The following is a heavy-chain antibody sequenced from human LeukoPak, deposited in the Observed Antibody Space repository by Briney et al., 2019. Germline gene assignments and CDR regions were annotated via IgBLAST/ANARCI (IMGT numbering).Heavy chain of an antibody. CDR3: ARGGSEYSYGLDY. Sequence: HPGGSLRLSCAASGFTVSSNYMSWVRQAPGKGLEWVSVIYSGGSTYYADSVKGRFTISRDNSKNTLYLQMNSLRAEDTAVYYCARGGSEYSYGLDYWGQGTLVTVSS. CDR1: GFTVSSNY. V-gene: IGHV3-66*01. J-gene: IGHJ4*02. D-gene: IGHD5-18*01. CDR2: IYSGGST.